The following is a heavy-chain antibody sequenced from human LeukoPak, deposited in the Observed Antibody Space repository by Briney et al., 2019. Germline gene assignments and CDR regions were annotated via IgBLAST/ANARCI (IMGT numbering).Heavy chain of an antibody. Sequence: SETLSLTCTVSGGSISSSSYYWGWIRQPPGTGLEWIGSIYYSGSTYYNPSLKSRVTISVDTSKNQFSLKLSSVTAADTAVYYCARGNGIVVVPAAIRHDWFDPWGQGTLVTVSS. V-gene: IGHV4-39*07. CDR1: GGSISSSSYY. CDR2: IYYSGST. D-gene: IGHD2-2*02. J-gene: IGHJ5*02. CDR3: ARGNGIVVVPAAIRHDWFDP.